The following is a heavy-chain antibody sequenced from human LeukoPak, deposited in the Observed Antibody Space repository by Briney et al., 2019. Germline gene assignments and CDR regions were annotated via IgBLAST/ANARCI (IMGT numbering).Heavy chain of an antibody. V-gene: IGHV3-73*01. CDR1: GLTFSVSA. CDR3: THPACYYIVDV. Sequence: GGSLRLSRSASGLTFSVSAIHWVRQASGKGLEWVGRIKTKADNYATAYAASVKGRFTISRDDSTNTAYLQMNSLKTEDTAVYYCTHPACYYIVDVWGKGTTVTVSS. J-gene: IGHJ6*04. D-gene: IGHD6-25*01. CDR2: IKTKADNYAT.